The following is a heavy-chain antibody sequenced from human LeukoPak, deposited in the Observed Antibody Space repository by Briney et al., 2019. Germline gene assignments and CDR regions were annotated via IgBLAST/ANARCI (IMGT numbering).Heavy chain of an antibody. CDR2: VTISGDNT. J-gene: IGHJ6*04. CDR3: ARGRGRNPSGYYYYMDV. Sequence: GGSLRLSCAASGFTFSNFGMSWVRQAPEKGLEWVSRVTISGDNTYYAESVKGRFTISRDNSKAALYLLMSSLRADDTAVYYCARGRGRNPSGYYYYMDVWGKGTTVTISS. D-gene: IGHD3-16*01. V-gene: IGHV3-23*01. CDR1: GFTFSNFG.